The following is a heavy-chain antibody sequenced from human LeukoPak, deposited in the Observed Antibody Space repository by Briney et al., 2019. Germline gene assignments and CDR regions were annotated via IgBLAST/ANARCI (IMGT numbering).Heavy chain of an antibody. D-gene: IGHD3-22*01. Sequence: GGSLRLSCAASGFTFSNYSMNWVRQAPGKGLEGVSSISSRSSYIYYADSVKGRFTISRDNAKNSLYLQMNSLRAEDTALYYCASSRYDSSGYYGIIGYWGQGTLVTVSS. J-gene: IGHJ4*02. V-gene: IGHV3-21*01. CDR3: ASSRYDSSGYYGIIGY. CDR1: GFTFSNYS. CDR2: ISSRSSYI.